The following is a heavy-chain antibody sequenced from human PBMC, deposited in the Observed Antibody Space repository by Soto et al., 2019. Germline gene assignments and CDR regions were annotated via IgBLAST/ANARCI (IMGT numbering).Heavy chain of an antibody. CDR3: ARDYRVKQIGY. CDR2: IIPILGIA. V-gene: IGHV1-69*08. D-gene: IGHD1-26*01. Sequence: QVQLVQSGAEVKKPGSSVKVSCKASGGTFSSYTISWVRQAPGQGLEWMGRIIPILGIANYAQKFQGRVTITPDKSTSTAYMELSSPRSEDTAVYYCARDYRVKQIGYWGQGTLVTVSS. CDR1: GGTFSSYT. J-gene: IGHJ4*02.